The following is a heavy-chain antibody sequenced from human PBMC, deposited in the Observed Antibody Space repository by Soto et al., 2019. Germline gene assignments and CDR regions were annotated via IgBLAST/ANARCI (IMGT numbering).Heavy chain of an antibody. V-gene: IGHV3-30-3*01. CDR3: ARDFVVGGPTINYYYGMDV. J-gene: IGHJ6*02. D-gene: IGHD1-26*01. CDR1: GFTFSSYA. CDR2: ISYDGSNK. Sequence: GGSLRLSCAASGFTFSSYAMHWVRQAPGKGLEWEAVISYDGSNKYYADSVKGRFTISRDNSKNTLYLQMNSLRAEDTAVYYCARDFVVGGPTINYYYGMDVWGQGTTVTVSS.